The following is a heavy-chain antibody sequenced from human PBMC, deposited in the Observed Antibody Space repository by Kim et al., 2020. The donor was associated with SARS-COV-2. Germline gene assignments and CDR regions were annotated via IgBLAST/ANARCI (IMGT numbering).Heavy chain of an antibody. CDR1: GFTFSSYA. CDR2: ISGSGGST. D-gene: IGHD6-13*01. V-gene: IGHV3-23*01. CDR3: AKDLYRYIAAAVPFDY. J-gene: IGHJ4*02. Sequence: GGSLRLSCAASGFTFSSYAMSWVRQAPGKGLEWVSAISGSGGSTYYADSVKGRFTISRDNSKNTLYLQMNSLRAEDTAVYYCAKDLYRYIAAAVPFDYWGQGTLVTVSS.